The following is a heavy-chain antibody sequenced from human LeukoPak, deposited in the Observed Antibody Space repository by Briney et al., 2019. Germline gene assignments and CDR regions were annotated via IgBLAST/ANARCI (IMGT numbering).Heavy chain of an antibody. D-gene: IGHD4-17*01. V-gene: IGHV1-18*01. J-gene: IGHJ3*02. CDR3: ARDASYGPHAFDI. CDR1: GYTFNSYG. Sequence: ASVKVSCKVSGYTFNSYGISWVRQAPGQGLEWMGWISGYNGATNYAQKAQGRVTVTTDTSTSTAYMELRSLTSDDTAVYYCARDASYGPHAFDIWGQGTMVTVSS. CDR2: ISGYNGAT.